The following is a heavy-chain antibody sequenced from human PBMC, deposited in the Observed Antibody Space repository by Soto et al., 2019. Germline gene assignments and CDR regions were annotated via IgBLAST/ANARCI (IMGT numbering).Heavy chain of an antibody. V-gene: IGHV3-30*18. Sequence: VQLVESGGGVVQPGRSLRLSCAASGFTFSSYGMHWVRQAPGKGLEWVAVISYDGSNKYYADSVKGRFTISRDNSKNTLDLQMNSLRAEDTAVYYFAKSPKVAAAFGMDVWGQGTTVTVSS. CDR3: AKSPKVAAAFGMDV. CDR2: ISYDGSNK. J-gene: IGHJ6*02. D-gene: IGHD2-15*01. CDR1: GFTFSSYG.